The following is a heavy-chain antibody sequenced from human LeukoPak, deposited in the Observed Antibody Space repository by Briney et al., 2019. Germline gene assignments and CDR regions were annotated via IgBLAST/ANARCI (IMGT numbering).Heavy chain of an antibody. V-gene: IGHV1-24*01. CDR3: AYTRLEAFDI. CDR2: FDPEDGET. D-gene: IGHD3-10*02. J-gene: IGHJ3*02. Sequence: ASVKVSCKASGYTFTGYYMHWVRQAPGKGLEWMGGFDPEDGETIYAQKFQGRVTMTEDTSTDTAYMELSSLRSEDTAVYYCAYTRLEAFDIWGQGTMVTVSS. CDR1: GYTFTGYY.